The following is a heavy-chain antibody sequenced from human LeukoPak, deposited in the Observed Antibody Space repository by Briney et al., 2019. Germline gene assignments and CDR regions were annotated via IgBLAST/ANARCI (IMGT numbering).Heavy chain of an antibody. J-gene: IGHJ5*02. D-gene: IGHD4-17*01. CDR2: IYYSGST. V-gene: IGHV4-59*11. CDR1: GGSISSHY. Sequence: SETLSLTCTVSGGSISSHYWSWIRQPPGKGLEWIGYIYYSGSTNYNLSLKSRVTISVDTSKNQFSLKLSSVTAADTAVYYCARAPAYGDQDWFDPWGQGTLVTVSA. CDR3: ARAPAYGDQDWFDP.